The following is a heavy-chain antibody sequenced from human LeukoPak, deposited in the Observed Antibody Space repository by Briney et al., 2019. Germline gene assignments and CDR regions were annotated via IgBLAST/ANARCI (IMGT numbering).Heavy chain of an antibody. J-gene: IGHJ6*03. V-gene: IGHV1-46*01. CDR1: GYTFTSYY. D-gene: IGHD3-10*01. Sequence: ASVKVPCKASGYTFTSYYMHWVRQAPGQGLEWMGIINPSGGSTSYAQKFQGRVTMTRDTSTSTVYMELSSLRSEDTAVYYCARGTYYYGSGSYSDYMDVWGKGTTVTVSS. CDR2: INPSGGST. CDR3: ARGTYYYGSGSYSDYMDV.